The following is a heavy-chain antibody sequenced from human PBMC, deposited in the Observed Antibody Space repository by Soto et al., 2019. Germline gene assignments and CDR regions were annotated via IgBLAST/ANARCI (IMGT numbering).Heavy chain of an antibody. J-gene: IGHJ6*02. CDR3: ARDLRAAGRPGMDV. Sequence: QVQLVQSGAEVKKPGSSVKVSCKASGGSFSSYAISWVRQAPGQGLEWMGGIIPIVGTGNYAQNFQGRVTITADESTSPAYMELSSLRSEDTATYYCARDLRAAGRPGMDVWGQGTTVTVSS. CDR2: IIPIVGTG. D-gene: IGHD6-13*01. V-gene: IGHV1-69*01. CDR1: GGSFSSYA.